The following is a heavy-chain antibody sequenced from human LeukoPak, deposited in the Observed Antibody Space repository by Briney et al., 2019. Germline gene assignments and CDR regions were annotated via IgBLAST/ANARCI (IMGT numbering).Heavy chain of an antibody. Sequence: SETLSLTCAVSGGSISSTDWWSWVRQPPGKGLEWIGDIYHSGITIYHPSLKSRVTISVDTSKNQFSLKLSSVTAADTAVYYCARESYYGSGSYRYDYWGQGTLVTVSS. D-gene: IGHD3-10*01. V-gene: IGHV4-4*02. J-gene: IGHJ4*02. CDR1: GGSISSTDW. CDR2: IYHSGIT. CDR3: ARESYYGSGSYRYDY.